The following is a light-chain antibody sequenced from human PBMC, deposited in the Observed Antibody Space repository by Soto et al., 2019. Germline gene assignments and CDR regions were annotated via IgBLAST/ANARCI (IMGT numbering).Light chain of an antibody. J-gene: IGLJ2*01. Sequence: QSVLTQPASVSGSPGQSITISCSGTPSDIGAYNYVSWYQHLPGKAPEVIIYDVTNRPSGVSSRFSGSKSGTTASLTISGLQAADEANYYCGSYTITSTLMIFGGGTKLTVL. V-gene: IGLV2-14*03. CDR1: PSDIGAYNY. CDR3: GSYTITSTLMI. CDR2: DVT.